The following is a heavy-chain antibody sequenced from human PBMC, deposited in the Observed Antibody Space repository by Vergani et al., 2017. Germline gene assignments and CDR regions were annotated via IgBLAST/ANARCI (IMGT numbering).Heavy chain of an antibody. Sequence: EVQLVESGGGLVKPGGSLRLSCAASGFTFSSYSMNWVRQAPGKGLEWVSSISSSSSYIYYADSVKGRFTISRDNAKNSLYLQMNSLRAEDTAVYYCARDYSSGWYSGGYYYYYGMDVWGQGTTVTVSS. D-gene: IGHD6-19*01. J-gene: IGHJ6*02. CDR2: ISSSSSYI. V-gene: IGHV3-21*01. CDR1: GFTFSSYS. CDR3: ARDYSSGWYSGGYYYYYGMDV.